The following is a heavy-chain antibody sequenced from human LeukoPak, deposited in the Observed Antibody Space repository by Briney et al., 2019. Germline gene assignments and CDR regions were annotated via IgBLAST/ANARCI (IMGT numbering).Heavy chain of an antibody. CDR3: AREPRSRYSSGYYYFDY. V-gene: IGHV4-61*01. CDR2: IYYSGST. J-gene: IGHJ4*02. Sequence: PSETLSLTCTVSGGSVSSGSYYWSWIRQPPGTGLEWIGYIYYSGSTNHNPSLKSRVTISVDTSKNQFSLKLSSVTAAATAVYYCAREPRSRYSSGYYYFDYWGQGTLVTVSS. CDR1: GGSVSSGSYY. D-gene: IGHD3-22*01.